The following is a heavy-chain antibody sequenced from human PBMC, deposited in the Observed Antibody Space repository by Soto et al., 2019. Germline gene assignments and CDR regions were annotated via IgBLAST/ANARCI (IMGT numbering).Heavy chain of an antibody. Sequence: SETLSLTCSVSGASISSDNYYWGWIRQTPGKGLEWIGSIYDSGNTYYNPSLKSRLTISVDTSKNQFSLTLSSVTAADSAIYFCARQLRYTYGYFPRYSAQWGQGT. V-gene: IGHV4-39*01. D-gene: IGHD5-18*01. J-gene: IGHJ4*02. CDR3: ARQLRYTYGYFPRYSAQ. CDR2: IYDSGNT. CDR1: GASISSDNYY.